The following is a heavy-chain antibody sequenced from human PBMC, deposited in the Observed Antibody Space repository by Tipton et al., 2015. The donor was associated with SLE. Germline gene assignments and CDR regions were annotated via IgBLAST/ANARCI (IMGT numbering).Heavy chain of an antibody. Sequence: GSLRLSCAASGFTFKDYGMSWVRQVPGKGLEWVSGFNWNGGGSGYAESVKGRFTISRDNAKNSLYLQMSSLREGDTALYYCAKAASGTDLYFDSWGQGTLVTVSS. J-gene: IGHJ4*02. D-gene: IGHD6-25*01. V-gene: IGHV3-20*04. CDR3: AKAASGTDLYFDS. CDR1: GFTFKDYG. CDR2: FNWNGGGS.